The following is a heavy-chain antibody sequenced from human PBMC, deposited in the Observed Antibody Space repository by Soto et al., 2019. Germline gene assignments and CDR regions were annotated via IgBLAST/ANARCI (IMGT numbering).Heavy chain of an antibody. CDR3: ARDPPYYDFGSGYYPNNWFDP. CDR1: GYTFTSYG. V-gene: IGHV1-18*01. J-gene: IGHJ5*02. D-gene: IGHD3-3*01. Sequence: QVQLVQSGAEVKKPGASVKVSCKASGYTFTSYGISWVRQAPGQGLEWMGWISAYNGNTNYAQKLQGRVTMTTDTSASTAYMELRSLRSDDTAVYYCARDPPYYDFGSGYYPNNWFDPWGQGTLVTVSS. CDR2: ISAYNGNT.